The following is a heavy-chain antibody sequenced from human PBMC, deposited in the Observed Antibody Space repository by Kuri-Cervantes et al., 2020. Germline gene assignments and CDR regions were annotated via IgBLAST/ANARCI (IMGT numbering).Heavy chain of an antibody. CDR1: GFTFSNYW. V-gene: IGHV3-7*02. CDR2: IKQDGSEK. Sequence: ETLSLTCAAAGFTFSNYWMSWVRQAPGKGLEWVANIKQDGSEKCYVDSVKGRFTISRDNAKNSLYLQMNSLRAEDTAVYYCARVGAARPFDYWGQGTLVTVSS. CDR3: ARVGAARPFDY. J-gene: IGHJ4*02. D-gene: IGHD6-6*01.